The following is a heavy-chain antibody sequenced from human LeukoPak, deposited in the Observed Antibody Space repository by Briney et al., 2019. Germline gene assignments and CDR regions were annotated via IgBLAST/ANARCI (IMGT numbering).Heavy chain of an antibody. CDR3: AKEEGTATTFDS. D-gene: IGHD1-26*01. Sequence: PGGSLRLSCAASGFSFDDYAMHWVRQAPGRGLGWVSLISEDGSNTYYADSLKGRFTISRDNSKNSLYLQMNSLRTEDTALYYCAKEEGTATTFDSWGQGTLVTVSS. J-gene: IGHJ4*02. V-gene: IGHV3-43*02. CDR2: ISEDGSNT. CDR1: GFSFDDYA.